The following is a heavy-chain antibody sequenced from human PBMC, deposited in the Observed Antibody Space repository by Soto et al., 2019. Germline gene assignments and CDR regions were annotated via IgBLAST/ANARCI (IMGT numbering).Heavy chain of an antibody. Sequence: SVKVSCKASGGTFSSYTISWVRQAPGQGLEWMGRIIPILGIANYAQKFQGRVTITADKSTSTAYMELSSLRSEDTAVYYCARDRVPSGYDQTDDYWGQGTLVTVSS. CDR3: ARDRVPSGYDQTDDY. CDR1: GGTFSSYT. V-gene: IGHV1-69*04. D-gene: IGHD5-12*01. CDR2: IIPILGIA. J-gene: IGHJ4*02.